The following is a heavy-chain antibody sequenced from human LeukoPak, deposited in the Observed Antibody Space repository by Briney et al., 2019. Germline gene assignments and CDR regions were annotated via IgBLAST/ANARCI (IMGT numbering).Heavy chain of an antibody. CDR3: ATINSAYDYVWGSYRYMAY. J-gene: IGHJ4*02. Sequence: GGSLRLSCAASGFTFSSYWMGWVRQAPGKGLEWVANIKQDGSEKYYVDSVKGRFNISRDNAKNSLYLQMNSLRAEDTGVYYCATINSAYDYVWGSYRYMAYWGQGTLVTVSS. V-gene: IGHV3-7*01. D-gene: IGHD3-16*02. CDR1: GFTFSSYW. CDR2: IKQDGSEK.